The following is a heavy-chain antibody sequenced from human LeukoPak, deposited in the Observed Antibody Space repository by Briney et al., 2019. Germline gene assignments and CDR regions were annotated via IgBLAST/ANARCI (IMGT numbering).Heavy chain of an antibody. Sequence: PSETLSLTCTVSGGSISSRSYYWGWIRQPPGKGLEWIGSMYYSGSTYYNPSLKSRVTIAVDTSKHQFSLNLSSVTAADTAVYYCARHGYYGSGTLDIWGQGTKVTVS. D-gene: IGHD3-10*01. V-gene: IGHV4-39*01. CDR3: ARHGYYGSGTLDI. CDR2: MYYSGST. CDR1: GGSISSRSYY. J-gene: IGHJ3*02.